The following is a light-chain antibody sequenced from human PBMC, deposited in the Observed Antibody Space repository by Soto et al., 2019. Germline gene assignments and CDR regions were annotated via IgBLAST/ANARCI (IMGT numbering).Light chain of an antibody. CDR3: QSFDTAVV. CDR2: EDN. J-gene: IGLJ3*02. CDR1: SGSIDSNY. Sequence: FMLTQPHSVSESPGKTVTISCTRTSGSIDSNYVQWYQQRPGSAPTIVIYEDNQSPSGVPDRFSGSIDSSSNSASLAISGLKTEDEADYYCQSFDTAVVFGGGTKVTVL. V-gene: IGLV6-57*03.